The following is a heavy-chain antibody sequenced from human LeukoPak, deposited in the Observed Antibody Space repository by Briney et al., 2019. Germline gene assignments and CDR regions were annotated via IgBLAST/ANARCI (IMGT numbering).Heavy chain of an antibody. J-gene: IGHJ4*02. CDR1: GGSISSSNW. CDR3: ASDPLLGFGESSSDFDY. Sequence: SETLSLTCAVSGGSISSSNWWSWVRQPPGKGLEWIGEIYHSGSTNYNPSLKSRVTISVDKSKNQFSLKLSSVTAADTAVYYCASDPLLGFGESSSDFDYWGQGTLVTVSS. CDR2: IYHSGST. D-gene: IGHD3-10*01. V-gene: IGHV4-4*02.